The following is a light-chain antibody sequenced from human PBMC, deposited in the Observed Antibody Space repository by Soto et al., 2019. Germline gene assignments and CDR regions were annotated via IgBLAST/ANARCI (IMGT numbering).Light chain of an antibody. J-gene: IGLJ1*01. Sequence: QSALTQPASVSGSPGQSITISCTGASSDVGGYNYVSWYQQHPGKAPKLMIYDVIHRPSGVSNRFSGSKSANTASLTISGLQAEDEADYYCSSYTSSNTYVFGTGTKVTVL. CDR2: DVI. CDR3: SSYTSSNTYV. V-gene: IGLV2-14*01. CDR1: SSDVGGYNY.